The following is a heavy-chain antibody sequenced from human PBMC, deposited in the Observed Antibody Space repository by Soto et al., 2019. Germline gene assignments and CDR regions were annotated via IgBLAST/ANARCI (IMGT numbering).Heavy chain of an antibody. CDR2: IYTSGST. Sequence: SETLSLTCTVSGGSISSYYWSWIRQPAGKGLEWIGRIYTSGSTNYNPSLKSRVTMSVDTSKNQFSLKLSFVTAADTAVYYCARDTRYQLYYYGMDVWGQGTTVTVSS. D-gene: IGHD2-2*01. V-gene: IGHV4-4*07. J-gene: IGHJ6*02. CDR3: ARDTRYQLYYYGMDV. CDR1: GGSISSYY.